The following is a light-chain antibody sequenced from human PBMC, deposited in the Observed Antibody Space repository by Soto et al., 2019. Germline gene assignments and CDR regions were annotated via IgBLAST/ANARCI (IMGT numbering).Light chain of an antibody. CDR3: CSYAGTAYV. CDR2: DVS. CDR1: SSDVGAYNY. J-gene: IGLJ1*01. V-gene: IGLV2-11*01. Sequence: QSVLTQPRSVSGSPGQSVTISCTGTSSDVGAYNYVSWYQQHPGKAPKFMIYDVSNRPSGVPDRFSGSKSGNTASLTISGLQAEDEPDYDCCSYAGTAYVFGTGTKVTVL.